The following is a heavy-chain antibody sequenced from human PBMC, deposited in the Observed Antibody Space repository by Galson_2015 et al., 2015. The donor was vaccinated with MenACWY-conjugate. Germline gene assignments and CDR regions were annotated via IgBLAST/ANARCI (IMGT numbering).Heavy chain of an antibody. Sequence: SVKVSCKASGGTFSSYTISWVRQAPGQGLEWMGRIIPILGIANYAQKFQGRVTITADKSTSTAYMELSSLRSEDTAVYYCARDSGQPASAFEIWGQGTMVTVSS. CDR2: IIPILGIA. CDR1: GGTFSSYT. CDR3: ARDSGQPASAFEI. D-gene: IGHD5-12*01. J-gene: IGHJ3*02. V-gene: IGHV1-69*04.